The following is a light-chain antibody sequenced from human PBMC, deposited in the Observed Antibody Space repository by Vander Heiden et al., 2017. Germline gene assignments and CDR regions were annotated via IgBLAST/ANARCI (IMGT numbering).Light chain of an antibody. CDR3: RQALQTPYT. Sequence: TQSARSLPVAAGAPASFSCRSSQSLLHRNGYNYLDWYLQKPGQSPQLLIYLGSNRASGVPDRFSGSGSGTDFTLKISRVEAEDVGVYYCRQALQTPYTFGQGTKLEIK. CDR1: QSLLHRNGYNY. V-gene: IGKV2-28*01. CDR2: LGS. J-gene: IGKJ2*01.